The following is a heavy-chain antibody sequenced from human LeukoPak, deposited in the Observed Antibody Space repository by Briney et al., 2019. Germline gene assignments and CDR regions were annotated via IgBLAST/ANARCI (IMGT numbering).Heavy chain of an antibody. CDR3: ARGSSGWYGIDY. CDR1: GFTFSNYW. D-gene: IGHD6-19*01. J-gene: IGHJ4*02. CDR2: INIDGTST. Sequence: GGSLRLSCAASGFTFSNYWMHWVRQVPGKGLVCVSRINIDGTSTSYADSEKGRFTISRDNAKNALYLQMNSLRAGDTAVYYCARGSSGWYGIDYWGQGALVNVSS. V-gene: IGHV3-74*01.